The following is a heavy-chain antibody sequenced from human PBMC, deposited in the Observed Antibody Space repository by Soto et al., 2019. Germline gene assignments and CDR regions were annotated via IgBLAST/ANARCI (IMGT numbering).Heavy chain of an antibody. CDR1: GXTFSSYR. CDR2: ISSSSSYI. CDR3: ARDSVYCSSTSCYAPFDY. D-gene: IGHD2-2*01. Sequence: GSLRLSGAASGXTFSSYRMNWVRQAPGKGLEWVSSISSSSSYIYYADSVNGRFNIYRDNAKNSLYLQMNSLRAADTAVYYCARDSVYCSSTSCYAPFDYWGQGTLVTVSS. V-gene: IGHV3-21*01. J-gene: IGHJ4*02.